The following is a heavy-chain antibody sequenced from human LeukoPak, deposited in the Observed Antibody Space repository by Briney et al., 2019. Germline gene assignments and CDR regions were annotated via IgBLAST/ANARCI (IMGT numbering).Heavy chain of an antibody. CDR1: GGSIRSYH. Sequence: SETLSLTCTVSGGSIRSYHWSWIRQPAGKGLEWIGRIYSSGSTNYNRSLKSRVTMSVDTSKNQFSLKLSSATAADTAVYYCAREEAAAWYYYMDVWAKGPWSPSP. D-gene: IGHD6-13*01. CDR2: IYSSGST. CDR3: AREEAAAWYYYMDV. J-gene: IGHJ6*03. V-gene: IGHV4-4*07.